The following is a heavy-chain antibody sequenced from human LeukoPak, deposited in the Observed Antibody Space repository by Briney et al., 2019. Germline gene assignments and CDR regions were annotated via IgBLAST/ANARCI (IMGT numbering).Heavy chain of an antibody. Sequence: RSGGSPRLSCAASGFTVSSNYMSWVRQAPGKGLEWVSVIYSGGSTYYADSVKGRFTISRDNSKNTLYLQMNSLRAEDTAVYYCARTLGENMDVWGQGTTVTVSS. CDR1: GFTVSSNY. CDR3: ARTLGENMDV. D-gene: IGHD2-21*01. V-gene: IGHV3-66*01. J-gene: IGHJ6*02. CDR2: IYSGGST.